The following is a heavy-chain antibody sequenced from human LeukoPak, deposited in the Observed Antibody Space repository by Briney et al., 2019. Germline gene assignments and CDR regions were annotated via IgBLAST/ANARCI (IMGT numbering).Heavy chain of an antibody. CDR3: AREGAAAEDVNWFDP. V-gene: IGHV1-2*02. CDR1: GYTFTSYD. J-gene: IGHJ5*02. Sequence: ASVKVSCKASGYTFTSYDINWVRQATGQGLEWMGWINPNSGGTHYAQKFQDRVTMTRDTSISTAYMELNSLRSDDTAVYYCAREGAAAEDVNWFDPWGQGTLVTVSS. CDR2: INPNSGGT. D-gene: IGHD6-25*01.